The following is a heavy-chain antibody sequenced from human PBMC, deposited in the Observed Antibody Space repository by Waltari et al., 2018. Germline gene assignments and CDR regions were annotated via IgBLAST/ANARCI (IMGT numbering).Heavy chain of an antibody. D-gene: IGHD4-17*01. CDR2: SNSDGSST. V-gene: IGHV3-74*01. Sequence: QAPGKGLVWVSRSNSDGSSTSYADSVKGRFTISKDNAKNTVYLQMNSLRAEDTAIYYCARGARRTTVTTGWWYFDLWAVAPWSLSPQ. J-gene: IGHJ2*01. CDR3: ARGARRTTVTTGWWYFDL.